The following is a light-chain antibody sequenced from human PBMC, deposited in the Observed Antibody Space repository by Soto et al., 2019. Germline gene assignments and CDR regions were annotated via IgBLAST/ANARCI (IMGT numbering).Light chain of an antibody. CDR3: QTWDTGARVV. CDR1: SGHSSYA. J-gene: IGLJ2*01. Sequence: QLVLTQSPSASASLGASVKLTCTLSSGHSSYAIAWHQQQPEKGPRYLMKLSSDGSHSKGDGIPDRFSGSSSGAERYLTSSSLQSEDEADYYCQTWDTGARVVFGGSTKVTVL. V-gene: IGLV4-69*01. CDR2: LSSDGSH.